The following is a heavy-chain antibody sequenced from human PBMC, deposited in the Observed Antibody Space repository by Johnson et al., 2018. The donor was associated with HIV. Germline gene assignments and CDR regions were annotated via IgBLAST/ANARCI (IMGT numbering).Heavy chain of an antibody. CDR1: GFTFSDYF. Sequence: VQLVESGGGLVQPGGSLRLSCDTSGFTFSDYFIDWVRQAPGRGLEWLGRARNEANSYTIEYAASVRGRFSISRDHSKNSVFLQMNSLTTEDTAVYYCTTAIVIDAFDIWGQGTMVTVSS. D-gene: IGHD3-16*02. CDR2: ARNEANSYTI. CDR3: TTAIVIDAFDI. V-gene: IGHV3-72*01. J-gene: IGHJ3*02.